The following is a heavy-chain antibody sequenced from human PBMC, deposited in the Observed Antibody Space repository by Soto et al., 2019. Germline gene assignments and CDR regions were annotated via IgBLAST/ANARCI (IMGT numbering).Heavy chain of an antibody. J-gene: IGHJ6*02. V-gene: IGHV3-30*18. CDR2: LSFDGSEK. D-gene: IGHD4-17*01. Sequence: ESVGGVVQPGRSLRLSCGASGFTFNNSGMHWVRQVPGKGLEWVAVLSFDGSEKYYADSVKGRFTISRDNSKNTLYLQMNSLRIEDAAVYHCVKDRVPGAYGHYYGMDVWGQGTTVTVSS. CDR1: GFTFNNSG. CDR3: VKDRVPGAYGHYYGMDV.